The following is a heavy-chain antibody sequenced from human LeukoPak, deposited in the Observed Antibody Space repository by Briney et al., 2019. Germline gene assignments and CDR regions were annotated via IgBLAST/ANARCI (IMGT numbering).Heavy chain of an antibody. CDR3: AKDSKNLRGYSYGQCDY. D-gene: IGHD5-18*01. J-gene: IGHJ4*02. CDR1: GFTFSSYA. CDR2: ISGSGGST. Sequence: PGGSLRLSCVASGFTFSSYAMSWVRQAPGKGLEWVSDISGSGGSTYYADSVKGRFTISRDNSKNTLYLQMNSLRAEDTAVYYCAKDSKNLRGYSYGQCDYWGQGTLVTVSS. V-gene: IGHV3-23*01.